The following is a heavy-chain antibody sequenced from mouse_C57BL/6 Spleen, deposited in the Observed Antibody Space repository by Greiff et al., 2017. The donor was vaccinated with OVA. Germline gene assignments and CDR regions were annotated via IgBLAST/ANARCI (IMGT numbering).Heavy chain of an antibody. Sequence: QVQLQQPGAELVKPGASVKMSCKASGYTFTSYWLTWLTQRPGQGLEWIGDIYPGSGSTNYNEKFKSKATLTVDTSSSTAYMQLSSLTSEDSAVYYCARSPVVATNFDVWGTGTTVTVSS. CDR3: ARSPVVATNFDV. D-gene: IGHD1-1*01. CDR1: GYTFTSYW. CDR2: IYPGSGST. J-gene: IGHJ1*03. V-gene: IGHV1-55*01.